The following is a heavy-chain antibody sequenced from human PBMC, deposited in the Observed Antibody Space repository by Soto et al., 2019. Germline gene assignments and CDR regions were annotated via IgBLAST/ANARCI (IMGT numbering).Heavy chain of an antibody. J-gene: IGHJ4*02. CDR3: ATAPGPY. Sequence: PSETLSLTCAVSGGSISSGGYSWSWMRQPPGKGLEWIGYMYHSGSTYYNPSLKSRVTISIDRSKNQFSLKLSSVTAADTAVYYCATAPGPYWGQGTLVTVSS. CDR2: MYHSGST. V-gene: IGHV4-30-2*01. CDR1: GGSISSGGYS.